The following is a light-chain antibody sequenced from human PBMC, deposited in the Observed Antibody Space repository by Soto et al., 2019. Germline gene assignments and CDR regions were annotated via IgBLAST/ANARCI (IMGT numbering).Light chain of an antibody. CDR3: QQRSNWPIT. CDR1: QSVSSSY. V-gene: IGKV3D-20*02. J-gene: IGKJ5*01. CDR2: GAS. Sequence: EIFLTQSPDTLSLSPVERATLSCRASQSVSSSYLAWYQQKPGQAPRLLIYGASNRATGIPDRFSGSGSGTDFTLTISSLEPEDFAVYYCQQRSNWPITFGQGTRLEIK.